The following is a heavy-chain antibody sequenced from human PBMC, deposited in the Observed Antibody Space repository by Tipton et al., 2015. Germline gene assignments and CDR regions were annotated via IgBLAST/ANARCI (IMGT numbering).Heavy chain of an antibody. J-gene: IGHJ6*02. D-gene: IGHD6-19*01. Sequence: LRLSCTVSGGSVNSANYYWSWIRQPPGKGLEWIGYISYSGSTNYNPSLKSRVTISVDTSKNQFSLKLTSVTAADTAVYYCASRGAGTSHYAMDVWGQGTTVTVSS. CDR2: ISYSGST. CDR3: ASRGAGTSHYAMDV. CDR1: GGSVNSANYY. V-gene: IGHV4-61*01.